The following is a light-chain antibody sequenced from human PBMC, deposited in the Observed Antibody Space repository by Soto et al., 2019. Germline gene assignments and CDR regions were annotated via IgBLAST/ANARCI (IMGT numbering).Light chain of an antibody. CDR3: QSYDSSLSGWV. CDR2: GNS. J-gene: IGLJ3*02. V-gene: IGLV1-40*01. Sequence: QSVLTQPPSVSGAPGQRVTISCTGSSSIIGAGYDVHWYQQLSGTAPQLLIYGNSNRPSGVPDRFSGSKSGTLGSPAITGLQAEDEPDSYCQSYDSSLSGWVFGGGTKLTVL. CDR1: SSIIGAGYD.